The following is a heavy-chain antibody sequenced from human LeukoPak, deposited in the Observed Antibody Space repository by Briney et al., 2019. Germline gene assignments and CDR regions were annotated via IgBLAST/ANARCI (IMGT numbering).Heavy chain of an antibody. CDR1: GYTLTELF. V-gene: IGHV1-24*01. CDR2: FDPEDGET. D-gene: IGHD3-10*01. Sequence: ASLKVSCKVSGYTLTELFMHWVRQAPGKGLEWMGGFDPEDGETIYAQKFQGRVTMTEDTSTDTAYMELSSLRSEDTAVYYCATTRTQWFGELSLTPNGMDVWGQGTTVTVSS. CDR3: ATTRTQWFGELSLTPNGMDV. J-gene: IGHJ6*02.